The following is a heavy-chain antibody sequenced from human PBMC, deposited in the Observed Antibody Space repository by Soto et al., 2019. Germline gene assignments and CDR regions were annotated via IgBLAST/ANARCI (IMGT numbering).Heavy chain of an antibody. CDR1: GGSFSGYY. CDR3: ARAASSWYRPWVY. V-gene: IGHV4-34*01. Sequence: QVQLQQWGAGLLKPSETLSLTCAVYGGSFSGYYWSWIRQPPGKGLEWIGEINHSGSTNYNPSLKSRVTISVDTSKNQLPLKLSSVTAADAAVYYCARAASSWYRPWVYWGQGTLVTVTS. D-gene: IGHD6-13*01. CDR2: INHSGST. J-gene: IGHJ4*02.